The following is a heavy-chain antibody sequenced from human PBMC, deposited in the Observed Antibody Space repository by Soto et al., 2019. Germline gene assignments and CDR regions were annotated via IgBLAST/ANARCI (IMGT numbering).Heavy chain of an antibody. J-gene: IGHJ4*02. CDR2: LSGSGVST. Sequence: GVPMRVSSAAAGFPISNYAMTWVSKNPGKGLEWVSALSGSGVSTYYADSVMGRFTISRDNSKNTVYLQINSLRAEDTAVYYCAKIESRFFYDSTGYYPFDYWGPGTLVTVSS. V-gene: IGHV3-23*01. CDR1: GFPISNYA. CDR3: AKIESRFFYDSTGYYPFDY. D-gene: IGHD3-22*01.